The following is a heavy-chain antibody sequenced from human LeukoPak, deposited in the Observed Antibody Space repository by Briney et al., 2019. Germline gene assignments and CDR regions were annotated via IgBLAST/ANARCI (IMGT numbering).Heavy chain of an antibody. CDR1: DGSINSYY. Sequence: SETLSLTCSVSDGSINSYYWNWIRRPPGKGLEWIGYIYYNGNTNYSPSLKSRVTMSVDTSKNLFSLKVSSVTAADTAVYYCARAPSWAYFDYWGQGTLVTVSS. D-gene: IGHD1-26*01. CDR3: ARAPSWAYFDY. CDR2: IYYNGNT. V-gene: IGHV4-59*01. J-gene: IGHJ4*02.